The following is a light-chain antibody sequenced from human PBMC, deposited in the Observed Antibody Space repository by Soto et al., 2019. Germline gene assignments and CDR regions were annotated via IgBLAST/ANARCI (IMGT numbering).Light chain of an antibody. CDR1: QRVSSKS. CDR2: DAS. V-gene: IGKV3-20*01. Sequence: DIVLTQSPGTLSLSPGERATLSCRASQRVSSKSLVWYQQKFGQAPRLLIYDASSRATGIPDRFSGSGSGTDFTLTISRLEPEDFAVYYCQQYGGSPWTFGQGTKVEIK. J-gene: IGKJ1*01. CDR3: QQYGGSPWT.